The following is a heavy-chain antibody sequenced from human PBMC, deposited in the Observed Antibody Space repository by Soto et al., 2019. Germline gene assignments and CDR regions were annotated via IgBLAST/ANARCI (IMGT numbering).Heavy chain of an antibody. CDR2: INHSGST. CDR3: ARGRVTMVRVVIGIYNWFDP. Sequence: SETLSLTCAVYGGSFSGYYWSWIRQPPGKGLEWIGEINHSGSTNYNPSLKSRVTISVDTSKNQFSLKLSSVTAADTAVYYCARGRVTMVRVVIGIYNWFDPWGQGTLVTVSS. CDR1: GGSFSGYY. D-gene: IGHD3-10*01. V-gene: IGHV4-34*01. J-gene: IGHJ5*02.